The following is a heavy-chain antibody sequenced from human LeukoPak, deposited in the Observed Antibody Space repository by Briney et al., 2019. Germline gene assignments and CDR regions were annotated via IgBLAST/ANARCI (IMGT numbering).Heavy chain of an antibody. J-gene: IGHJ2*01. CDR1: GGSISSGGYS. Sequence: SQTLSLTCAVSGGSISSGGYSWSWIRQPPGKGLEWIGEINHSGSTNYNPSLKSRVTISVDTSKNQFSLKLSSVTAADTAVYYCARYRKEYYYGSGSYRYWYFDLWGRGTLVTVSS. V-gene: IGHV4-30-2*01. D-gene: IGHD3-10*01. CDR2: INHSGST. CDR3: ARYRKEYYYGSGSYRYWYFDL.